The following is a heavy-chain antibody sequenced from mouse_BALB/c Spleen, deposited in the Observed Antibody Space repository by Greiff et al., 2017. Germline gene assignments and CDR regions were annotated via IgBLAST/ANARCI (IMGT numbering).Heavy chain of an antibody. CDR2: INPDSSTI. V-gene: IGHV4-1*02. CDR1: GFDFSRYW. Sequence: EVKLQESGGGLVQPGGSLKLSCAASGFDFSRYWMSWVRQAPGKGLEWIGEINPDSSTINYTPSLKDKFIISRDNAKNTLYLQMSKVRSEDTALYYCARQGGYREPSGGQGTSVTASS. CDR3: ARQGGYREPS. J-gene: IGHJ4*01. D-gene: IGHD2-14*01.